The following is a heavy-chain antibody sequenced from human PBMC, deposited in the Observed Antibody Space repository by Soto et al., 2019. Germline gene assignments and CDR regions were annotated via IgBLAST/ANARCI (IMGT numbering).Heavy chain of an antibody. J-gene: IGHJ6*02. CDR3: ARDQSGWWFRVLPSYYYGMDV. Sequence: QVQLQESGPGLVKPSQTLSLTCTVSGGSISSGGYYWSWIRQHPGKGLEWIGYIYYSGSTYYNPSLKSRVTISVDTSKNQFSLKLSSVTSADTAVSYCARDQSGWWFRVLPSYYYGMDVWGHGITVTVSS. CDR2: IYYSGST. V-gene: IGHV4-31*03. D-gene: IGHD3-10*01. CDR1: GGSISSGGYY.